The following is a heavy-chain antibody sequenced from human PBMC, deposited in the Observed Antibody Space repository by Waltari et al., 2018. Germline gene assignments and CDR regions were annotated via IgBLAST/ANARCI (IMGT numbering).Heavy chain of an antibody. CDR2: ISWDGGST. CDR3: AKDTQGWFDP. Sequence: EVQLVESGGVVVQPGGSLRLSCAAPGFTFDDYAMHCVRQVPGKGLKWVSLISWDGGSTYYADSVKGRFTISRDNSKNSLYLQMNSMRAEDTALYYCAKDTQGWFDPWGQGTLVTVSS. V-gene: IGHV3-43D*04. J-gene: IGHJ5*02. CDR1: GFTFDDYA.